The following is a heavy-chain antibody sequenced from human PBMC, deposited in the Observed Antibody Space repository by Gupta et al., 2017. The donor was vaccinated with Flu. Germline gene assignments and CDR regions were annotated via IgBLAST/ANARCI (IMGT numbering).Heavy chain of an antibody. V-gene: IGHV3-7*01. CDR1: SRYW. Sequence: SRYWMAWVRQAPGKGLEWVANIKEDGTERYYVDSVRGRFTISRDNAKNSLYLQMNSLRVDDTAVYYCSRHGSHHFAYWGQGVLVTVSS. CDR2: IKEDGTER. D-gene: IGHD5-12*01. J-gene: IGHJ4*02. CDR3: SRHGSHHFAY.